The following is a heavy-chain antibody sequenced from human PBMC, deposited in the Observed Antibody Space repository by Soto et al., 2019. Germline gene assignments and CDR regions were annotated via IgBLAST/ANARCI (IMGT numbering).Heavy chain of an antibody. J-gene: IGHJ4*02. Sequence: QVQLVQSGAEVKKPGSSVKVSCKASGGTFTSYVFNWVRQAPGQGLEWMGGIISIFGTPNYGQKFQGRVTITADESTSTCFMELSSLTSEDTAIYYCARDLGSGYDPGDYWGQGTVVTVSS. V-gene: IGHV1-69*12. D-gene: IGHD5-12*01. CDR1: GGTFTSYV. CDR2: IISIFGTP. CDR3: ARDLGSGYDPGDY.